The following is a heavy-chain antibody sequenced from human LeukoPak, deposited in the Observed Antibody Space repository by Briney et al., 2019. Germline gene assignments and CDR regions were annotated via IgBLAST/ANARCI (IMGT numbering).Heavy chain of an antibody. J-gene: IGHJ5*02. CDR3: ARYMGSGRLDP. V-gene: IGHV3-7*04. Sequence: QPGGSLRLSCAASGFTFSNYWMIWVRQAPGKGLQSVANIKQVGSEKYCVDSVQGRFAISRDNAKNSLYLQMNSLRAEDTAVYYCARYMGSGRLDPWGQGTLVTVSS. D-gene: IGHD2-15*01. CDR2: IKQVGSEK. CDR1: GFTFSNYW.